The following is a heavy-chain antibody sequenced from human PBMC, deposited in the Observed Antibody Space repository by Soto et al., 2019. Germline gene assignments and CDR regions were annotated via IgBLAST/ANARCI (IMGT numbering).Heavy chain of an antibody. CDR1: GYTFTGYY. CDR2: INPNSGGA. D-gene: IGHD3-3*01. Sequence: ASVKVSCKASGYTFTGYYMHWVRQAPGQGLEWMGWINPNSGGANYAQKFQGRVTMTRDTSISTAYMELSRLRSDDTAVYYCARADRVLRFLEWLSIFDYWGQGTLVTVSS. CDR3: ARADRVLRFLEWLSIFDY. J-gene: IGHJ4*02. V-gene: IGHV1-2*02.